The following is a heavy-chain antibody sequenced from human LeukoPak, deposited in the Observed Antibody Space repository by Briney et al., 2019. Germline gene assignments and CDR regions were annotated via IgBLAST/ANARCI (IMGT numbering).Heavy chain of an antibody. V-gene: IGHV3-23*05. D-gene: IGHD3-10*02. CDR2: IGSDNKP. J-gene: IGHJ6*02. CDR3: ARGLHYYVAMDV. CDR1: GFIFRNHN. Sequence: GGSLRLSCAASGFIFRNHNMHWVRQAPGKGLEWVSSIGSDNKPHYSESVKGRFAISRDNSKSMLFLQLNSLRAEDTALYYCARGLHYYVAMDVWGQGTTVTVSS.